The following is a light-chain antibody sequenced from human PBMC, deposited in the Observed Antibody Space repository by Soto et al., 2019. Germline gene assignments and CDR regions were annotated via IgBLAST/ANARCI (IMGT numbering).Light chain of an antibody. Sequence: DIQMTQPPSTLSASVGDRVTITCRASQSISTWLAWYQQEPGKAPKLLIYKASSLKSGVPSRFSGSGSGTEFTLTISTLQPDDLATYYCQQYKSYSRTFGQGTKVEIK. CDR2: KAS. V-gene: IGKV1-5*03. J-gene: IGKJ1*01. CDR3: QQYKSYSRT. CDR1: QSISTW.